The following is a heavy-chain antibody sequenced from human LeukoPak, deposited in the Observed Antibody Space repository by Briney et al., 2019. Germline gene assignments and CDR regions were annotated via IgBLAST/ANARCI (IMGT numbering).Heavy chain of an antibody. V-gene: IGHV3-30*02. J-gene: IGHJ4*02. D-gene: IGHD3-10*01. Sequence: GGSLRLSCAASGFTFSSYGMHWVRQAPGKGLEWVAFIRYDGSNKYYADSVKGRFTISRDNSKNTLYLQMNSLRAEDTAVYYCARTDYYGSGSYSFTLGYWGQGTLVTVSS. CDR1: GFTFSSYG. CDR2: IRYDGSNK. CDR3: ARTDYYGSGSYSFTLGY.